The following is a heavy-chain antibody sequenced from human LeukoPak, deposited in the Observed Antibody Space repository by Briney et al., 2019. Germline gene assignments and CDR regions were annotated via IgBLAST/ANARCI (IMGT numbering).Heavy chain of an antibody. Sequence: GGSLRLSCAASGFTFSSYGMHWVRQAPGKGLEWVAVISYDGSNKYYADSVKGRFTISRDNPKNTLYLQMNSLRAEDTAVYYCAKPPLAVAGTRDYWGQGTLVTVSS. CDR1: GFTFSSYG. D-gene: IGHD6-19*01. CDR2: ISYDGSNK. J-gene: IGHJ4*02. CDR3: AKPPLAVAGTRDY. V-gene: IGHV3-30*18.